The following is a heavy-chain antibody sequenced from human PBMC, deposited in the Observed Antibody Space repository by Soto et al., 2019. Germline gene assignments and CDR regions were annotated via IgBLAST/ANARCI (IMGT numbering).Heavy chain of an antibody. V-gene: IGHV1-46*03. J-gene: IGHJ4*02. CDR2: IYPGGVNV. CDR1: GYSFTSHY. CDR3: ARLSEWDHVGDY. D-gene: IGHD1-26*01. Sequence: ASVKVSCKAIGYSFTSHYMHWVRQAPGQGLEWMGTIYPGGVNVAYAQKFEGRVTMTKDTSTSTVYMELNSLSAEDTAVYYCARLSEWDHVGDYWGQGTLVTVSS.